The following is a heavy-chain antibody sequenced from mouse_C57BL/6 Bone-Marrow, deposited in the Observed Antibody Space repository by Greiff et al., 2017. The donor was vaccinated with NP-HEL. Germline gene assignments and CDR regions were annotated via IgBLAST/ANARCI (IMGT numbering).Heavy chain of an antibody. CDR1: GFTFSSYG. J-gene: IGHJ2*01. Sequence: VQLQESGGDLVKPGGSLKLSCAASGFTFSSYGMSWVRQTPDQRLEWVATISSGGSYTYYPDSVKGRFTISRDNAKNTLYLQMSSLKSEDTAMYYCARSYYYGSHYWGQGTTLTVSS. V-gene: IGHV5-6*01. CDR2: ISSGGSYT. D-gene: IGHD1-1*01. CDR3: ARSYYYGSHY.